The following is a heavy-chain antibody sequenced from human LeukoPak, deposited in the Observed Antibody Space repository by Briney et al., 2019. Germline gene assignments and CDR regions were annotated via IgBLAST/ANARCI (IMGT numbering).Heavy chain of an antibody. D-gene: IGHD6-25*01. CDR2: INPHSGDT. CDR3: ARDPRLIGAATYYYCYMDV. CDR1: GYTFTDYF. Sequence: ASVKVSCKASGYTFTDYFIHWVRQAPGQGLEWMGWINPHSGDTNYAQKFQGRVTITRDTSISTAYMELSRLRSDDTAVYYCARDPRLIGAATYYYCYMDVWGKGTTVTVSS. J-gene: IGHJ6*03. V-gene: IGHV1-2*02.